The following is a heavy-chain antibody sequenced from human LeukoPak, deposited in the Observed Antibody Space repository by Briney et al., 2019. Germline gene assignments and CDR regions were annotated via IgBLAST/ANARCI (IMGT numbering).Heavy chain of an antibody. Sequence: PSETLSLTCTVSGGSISSGSYYWSWIRQPAGKGLEWIGRIYTSGSTNYNPSLKSRVTIPVDTSNNQLSLKLSSVTAADTAVYYCVGFTPQFSRDYWGQGTLVTVSS. CDR1: GGSISSGSYY. V-gene: IGHV4-61*02. CDR3: VGFTPQFSRDY. J-gene: IGHJ4*02. D-gene: IGHD2-15*01. CDR2: IYTSGST.